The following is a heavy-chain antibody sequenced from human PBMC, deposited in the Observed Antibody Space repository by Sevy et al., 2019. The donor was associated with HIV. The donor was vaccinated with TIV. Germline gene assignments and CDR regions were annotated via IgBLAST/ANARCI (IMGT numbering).Heavy chain of an antibody. Sequence: GGSLRLSCAASGFTFSNYAMSWVRQTPGKGLELVSAIGGSAHRTYYTDSVKGRFTISRDNSKNMLFLQMTSLRAEDTAVYYCVKEVSEYSYSDYWGQGTLVTVSS. D-gene: IGHD5-18*01. J-gene: IGHJ4*02. CDR2: IGGSAHRT. CDR3: VKEVSEYSYSDY. V-gene: IGHV3-23*01. CDR1: GFTFSNYA.